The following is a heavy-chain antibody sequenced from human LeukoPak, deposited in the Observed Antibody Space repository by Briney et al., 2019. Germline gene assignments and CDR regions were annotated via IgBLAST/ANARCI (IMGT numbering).Heavy chain of an antibody. CDR1: GFTFSSYA. V-gene: IGHV4-59*01. Sequence: PGGSLRLSCAASGFTFSSYAMSWIRQPPGKGLEWIGYIYYSGSTNYNASLTNRVTISVDTSKNQFSLKLSSVTAADTAVYYCAREVGYCSGGSCYSYFDYWGQGTLVTVSS. CDR2: IYYSGST. CDR3: AREVGYCSGGSCYSYFDY. D-gene: IGHD2-15*01. J-gene: IGHJ4*02.